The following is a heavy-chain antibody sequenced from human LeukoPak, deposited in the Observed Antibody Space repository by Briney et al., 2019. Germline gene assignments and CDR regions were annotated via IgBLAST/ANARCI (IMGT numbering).Heavy chain of an antibody. J-gene: IGHJ4*02. CDR1: GGSFSGYY. CDR3: ARRKEDTAMVTD. D-gene: IGHD5-18*01. CDR2: INHSGST. Sequence: SETLSLTCAVYGGSFSGYYWSWIRQPPGKGLEWIGEINHSGSTNYNPSLKSRVTISVDTSKNQFSLKLSSVTAADTAVYYCARRKEDTAMVTDWGQGTLVTVSS. V-gene: IGHV4-34*01.